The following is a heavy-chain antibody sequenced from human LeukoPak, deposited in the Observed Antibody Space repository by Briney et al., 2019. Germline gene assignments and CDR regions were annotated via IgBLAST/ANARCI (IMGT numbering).Heavy chain of an antibody. Sequence: ASVKVSCKASGYTFTSYGISSVRQAPGQGLEWMGWISAYNGNTNYAQKLQGRVTMTTDTSTSTAYMELRSLRSDDTAVYYCARDSAGAPVIAARNFDYWGQGTLVTISS. V-gene: IGHV1-18*01. CDR2: ISAYNGNT. CDR3: ARDSAGAPVIAARNFDY. D-gene: IGHD6-6*01. CDR1: GYTFTSYG. J-gene: IGHJ4*02.